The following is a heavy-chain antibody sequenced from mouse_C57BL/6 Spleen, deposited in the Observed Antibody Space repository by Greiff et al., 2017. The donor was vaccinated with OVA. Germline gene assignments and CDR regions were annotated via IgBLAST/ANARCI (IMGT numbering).Heavy chain of an antibody. D-gene: IGHD2-4*01. CDR1: GFSLSTSGMG. Sequence: QVTLKVSGPGILQSSQTLSLTCSFSGFSLSTSGMGVSWLRQPSGKGLEWLAHIYWDADKRYNPFLKSRITNSKYTLRNQVSHKITSVDTADPATDYCARHDYGGDFDYWGQGTTLTVSS. CDR3: ARHDYGGDFDY. V-gene: IGHV8-12*01. J-gene: IGHJ2*01. CDR2: IYWDADK.